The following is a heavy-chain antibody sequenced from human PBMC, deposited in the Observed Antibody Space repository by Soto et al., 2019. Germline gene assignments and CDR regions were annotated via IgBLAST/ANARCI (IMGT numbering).Heavy chain of an antibody. CDR2: IIPIFGTA. CDR3: ARAKIKDIVVVPAATTTYLWFDP. D-gene: IGHD2-2*01. CDR1: GGTFSSYA. Sequence: SVKVSCKSSGGTFSSYAISWVRQAPGQGLEWMGGIIPIFGTANYAQKFQGRVTITADESTSTAYMELSSLRSEDTAVYYCARAKIKDIVVVPAATTTYLWFDPWGQGTLVTVSS. J-gene: IGHJ5*02. V-gene: IGHV1-69*13.